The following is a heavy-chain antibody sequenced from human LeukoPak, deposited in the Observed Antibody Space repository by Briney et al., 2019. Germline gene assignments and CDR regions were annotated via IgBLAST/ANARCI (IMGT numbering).Heavy chain of an antibody. Sequence: GGSLRLSCAASGFTFSIYWMNWVRQAPGKGLEWVANIKEDGGEKFYVDSVKGRFIISRDNAKNSLYLQMNSLRAEDTAVYYCARDSQHLNFDYWGQGTLVAVSS. V-gene: IGHV3-7*04. J-gene: IGHJ4*02. CDR1: GFTFSIYW. CDR2: IKEDGGEK. CDR3: ARDSQHLNFDY. D-gene: IGHD3-3*02.